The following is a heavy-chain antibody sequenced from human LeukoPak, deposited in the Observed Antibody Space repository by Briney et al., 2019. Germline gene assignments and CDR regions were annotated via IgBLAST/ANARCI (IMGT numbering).Heavy chain of an antibody. D-gene: IGHD3-10*01. CDR1: GYTFTSYG. V-gene: IGHV1-18*01. Sequence: ASVKVSCKASGYTFTSYGISWVRHAHGQGLEWMGWISAYNGNTNYAQKLQGRVTMTTDTSTSTAYMELRSLRSDDTAVYYCARASLENYYGSGSYYLGGYWGQGTLVTVSS. CDR3: ARASLENYYGSGSYYLGGY. J-gene: IGHJ4*02. CDR2: ISAYNGNT.